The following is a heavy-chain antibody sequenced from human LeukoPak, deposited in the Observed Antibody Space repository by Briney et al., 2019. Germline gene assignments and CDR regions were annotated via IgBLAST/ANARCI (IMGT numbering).Heavy chain of an antibody. CDR3: ARDSITGDNSLDF. D-gene: IGHD7-27*01. J-gene: IGHJ4*02. CDR2: ITNDGSYE. Sequence: GGSLRLSCAASGFTFSTYGMHWVRQAPGKGLEWVAVITNDGSYEKYADAVRGRFTISRDNSKSTLYLQMNSLSAEDTAVYYCARDSITGDNSLDFWGRGTLVTVSS. V-gene: IGHV3-33*05. CDR1: GFTFSTYG.